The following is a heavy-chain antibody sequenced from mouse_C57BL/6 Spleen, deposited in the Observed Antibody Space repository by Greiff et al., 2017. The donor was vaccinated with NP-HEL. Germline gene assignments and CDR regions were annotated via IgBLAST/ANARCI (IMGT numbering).Heavy chain of an antibody. CDR1: GYAFSSYW. CDR2: IYPGDGDT. Sequence: QVQLQQSGAELVKPGASVKISCKASGYAFSSYWMNWVKQRPGKGLEWIGQIYPGDGDTNYNGKFKGKATLTADKSSSTAYMQLSSLTSEDSAVYFCARYDYASYYFDYWGQGTTLTVSS. V-gene: IGHV1-80*01. CDR3: ARYDYASYYFDY. D-gene: IGHD2-4*01. J-gene: IGHJ2*01.